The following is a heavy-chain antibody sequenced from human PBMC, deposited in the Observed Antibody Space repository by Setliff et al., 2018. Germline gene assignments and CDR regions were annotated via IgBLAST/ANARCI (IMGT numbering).Heavy chain of an antibody. CDR2: ISGSGGST. CDR3: AKNGFGVVALGVNNWFDP. D-gene: IGHD3-10*01. CDR1: GFTFSSYA. J-gene: IGHJ5*02. Sequence: AGGSLRLSCAASGFTFSSYAMSWVRQAPGKGLEWVSAISGSGGSTYYADSVKGRFTISRGNSKNTLYLQMNSLRAEDTAVYYCAKNGFGVVALGVNNWFDPWGQGTLVTVSS. V-gene: IGHV3-23*01.